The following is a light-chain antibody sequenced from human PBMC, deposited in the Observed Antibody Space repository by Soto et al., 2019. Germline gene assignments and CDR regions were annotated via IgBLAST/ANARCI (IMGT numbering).Light chain of an antibody. J-gene: IGKJ1*01. CDR1: QGISSY. V-gene: IGKV1-9*01. CDR2: AAS. CDR3: QQLNSYPWT. Sequence: DIQLTQSPSFLSASVGDRVTITCRASQGISSYLAWYQQKPGKAPKLLIYAASTLQSGVPSRFSGSGSGTEFPLTIRSLQPEDFATYYCQQLNSYPWTFGQGTKVEIK.